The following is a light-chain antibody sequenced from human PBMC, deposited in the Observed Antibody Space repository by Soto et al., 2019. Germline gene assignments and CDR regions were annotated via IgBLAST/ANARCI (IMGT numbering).Light chain of an antibody. V-gene: IGKV1-12*01. Sequence: DIKMTQSPSSVSASVGDRGTITCRASQGISHWLAWYQQQPVKAPKLLIFAASSLQSGVRSRSSVSGSGTHITLIISSLQREDFATYYCQQTNSCHPLTFGGGTKVEIK. J-gene: IGKJ4*01. CDR3: QQTNSCHPLT. CDR1: QGISHW. CDR2: AAS.